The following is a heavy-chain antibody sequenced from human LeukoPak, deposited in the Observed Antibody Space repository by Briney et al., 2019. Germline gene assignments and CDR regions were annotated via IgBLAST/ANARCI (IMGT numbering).Heavy chain of an antibody. CDR1: GFTFSTYW. CDR3: ARHYYGSGSYYEPKKY. V-gene: IGHV3-7*01. D-gene: IGHD3-10*01. Sequence: GGSLRLSCAASGFTFSTYWMSWIRQAPGKGLEWVANIKQDGSEKFYVDSVKGRFTISRDNAKNSLYLQMNSLRAEDTAVYYCARHYYGSGSYYEPKKYWGQGTLVTVSS. J-gene: IGHJ4*02. CDR2: IKQDGSEK.